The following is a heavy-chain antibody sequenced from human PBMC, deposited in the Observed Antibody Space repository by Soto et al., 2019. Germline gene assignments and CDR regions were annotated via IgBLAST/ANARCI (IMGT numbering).Heavy chain of an antibody. CDR1: GGSISSSSYY. Sequence: PSETLSLTCTVSGGSISSSSYYWGWIRQPPGKGLEWIGSIYYSGSTYYNPSLKSRVTISVDTSKNQFSLKLSSVTAADTAVYYCARTPNLEWLLSSWFDAWGQGTLVTVSS. CDR2: IYYSGST. D-gene: IGHD3-3*01. V-gene: IGHV4-39*01. CDR3: ARTPNLEWLLSSWFDA. J-gene: IGHJ5*02.